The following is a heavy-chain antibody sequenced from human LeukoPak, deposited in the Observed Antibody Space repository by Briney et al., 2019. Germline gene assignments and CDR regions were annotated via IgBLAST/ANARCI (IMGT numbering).Heavy chain of an antibody. J-gene: IGHJ1*01. V-gene: IGHV1-18*01. CDR2: ISAYNGNT. Sequence: ASVKVSCKASGYTFTSYGISWVRQAPGQGLEWMGWISAYNGNTNYAQKLQGRVTMTTDTSTSTAYMELRSLRSDDTAVYYCARDEEYCSSTSCYTLGHFQHWGQGTLVTVSS. CDR3: ARDEEYCSSTSCYTLGHFQH. D-gene: IGHD2-2*02. CDR1: GYTFTSYG.